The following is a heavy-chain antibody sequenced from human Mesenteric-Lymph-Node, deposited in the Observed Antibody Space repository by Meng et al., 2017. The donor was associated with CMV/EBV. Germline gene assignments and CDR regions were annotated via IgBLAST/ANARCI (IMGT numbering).Heavy chain of an antibody. CDR2: ISSTGSII. V-gene: IGHV3-11*01. D-gene: IGHD6-6*01. CDR1: AFTFSDYY. J-gene: IGHJ4*02. Sequence: GESLKISCAASAFTFSDYYMAWIRQAPGKGLEWLLYISSTGSIINYADSVKGRFTISRDNAKNSLHLQMNSLRAEDTAVYYCARIPSIASRPGRYSFDYWGQGTLVTVSS. CDR3: ARIPSIASRPGRYSFDY.